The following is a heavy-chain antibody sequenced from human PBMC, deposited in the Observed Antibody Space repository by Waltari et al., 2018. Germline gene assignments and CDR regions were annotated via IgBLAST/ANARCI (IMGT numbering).Heavy chain of an antibody. CDR2: INPSSGGT. Sequence: QVQLVQPGAELKKPGPSVRLPCRASGYPFPDSSIPWVRQAPGEGLEWRGGINPSSGGTNYAQKFQVRVTMTRDTSISTASMELGRLRCDDTAVYYCARVLSYYYDSSGYYFDYWGQGTLVTVSS. D-gene: IGHD3-22*01. J-gene: IGHJ4*02. CDR1: GYPFPDSS. V-gene: IGHV1-2*02. CDR3: ARVLSYYYDSSGYYFDY.